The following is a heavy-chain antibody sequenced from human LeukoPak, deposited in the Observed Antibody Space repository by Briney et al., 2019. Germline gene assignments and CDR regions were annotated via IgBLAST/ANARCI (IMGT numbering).Heavy chain of an antibody. J-gene: IGHJ4*02. CDR2: INVDGSST. D-gene: IGHD5-18*01. CDR3: ARGHTTMVTSHFDS. V-gene: IGHV3-74*01. CDR1: GFTFSTYW. Sequence: GGSLILSCAASGFTFSTYWIHWVRQAPGKGLVWVSRINVDGSSTSYADSVKGRFTISRDNAENTLYLQMNSLRAEDTAVYYCARGHTTMVTSHFDSWGQGTLVTVSS.